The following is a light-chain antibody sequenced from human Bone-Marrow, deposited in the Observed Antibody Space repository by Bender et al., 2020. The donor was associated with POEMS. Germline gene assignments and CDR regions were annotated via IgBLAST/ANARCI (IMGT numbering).Light chain of an antibody. CDR2: DDS. J-gene: IGLJ3*02. V-gene: IGLV3-27*01. Sequence: GQAPVLVVYDDSDRPSGIPERFSGSRSGTTVTLTISGAQVDDEADYYCYSAADKNPVFGGGTKLTVL. CDR3: YSAADKNPV.